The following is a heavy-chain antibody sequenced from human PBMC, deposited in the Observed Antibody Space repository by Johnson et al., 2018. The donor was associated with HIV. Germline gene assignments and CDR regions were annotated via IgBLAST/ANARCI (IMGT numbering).Heavy chain of an antibody. V-gene: IGHV3-23*04. CDR1: GFTFSNYA. CDR3: AKENRARADFDAFDI. CDR2: LGGSGSDT. Sequence: VQLVESGGGLVQPGGSLRLSCAASGFTFSNYAMSWVRQAPGKGLEWVSALGGSGSDTYYAASVKGRFTISRANSKNTLYLQMNSLRAEDTAVYYGAKENRARADFDAFDIWGQGTMVTVSS. J-gene: IGHJ3*02. D-gene: IGHD1/OR15-1a*01.